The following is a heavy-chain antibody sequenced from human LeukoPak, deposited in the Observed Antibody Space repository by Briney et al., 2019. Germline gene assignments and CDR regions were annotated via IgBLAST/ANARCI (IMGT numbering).Heavy chain of an antibody. CDR3: AREDGGPLDY. D-gene: IGHD2-15*01. V-gene: IGHV1-69*13. J-gene: IGHJ4*02. CDR2: ISPIFATA. Sequence: LVASVKVSCKASGGTFSSYAFSWVRQAPGQGLEWMGGISPIFATANYARKFQGRVTITADESTSTAYMEVGSLRSEDTAVYYCAREDGGPLDYWGQGTLVTVSS. CDR1: GGTFSSYA.